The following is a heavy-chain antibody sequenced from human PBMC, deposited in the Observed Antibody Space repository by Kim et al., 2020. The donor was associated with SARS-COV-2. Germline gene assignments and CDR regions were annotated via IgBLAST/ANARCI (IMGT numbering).Heavy chain of an antibody. V-gene: IGHV3-48*02. CDR3: ARDRTAFDY. J-gene: IGHJ4*02. CDR1: GLTFSTTD. Sequence: GSLRLSCAVSGLTFSTTDMHWVRQAPGKGLEWIAYISRSGSAIVYADSVKGRFTISRDEAKHSIFLQMNSLRDEDTAVYYCARDRTAFDYWGQGTLVTVSS. D-gene: IGHD1-1*01. CDR2: ISRSGSAI.